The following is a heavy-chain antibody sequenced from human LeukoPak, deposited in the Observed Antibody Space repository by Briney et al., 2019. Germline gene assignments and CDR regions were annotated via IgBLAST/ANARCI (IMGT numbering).Heavy chain of an antibody. D-gene: IGHD1-20*01. J-gene: IGHJ4*02. CDR3: AKGDNYKPLYFDN. CDR1: GFTASSTS. Sequence: GGSLRLSCAASGFTASSTSIIWVRQAPGKGLEWVAVIWYDRSKKFYADSVEGRFTISSDNSKNTLFLQMNSLRDEDTAVYYCAKGDNYKPLYFDNWGQGTLVTVSS. CDR2: IWYDRSKK. V-gene: IGHV3-33*06.